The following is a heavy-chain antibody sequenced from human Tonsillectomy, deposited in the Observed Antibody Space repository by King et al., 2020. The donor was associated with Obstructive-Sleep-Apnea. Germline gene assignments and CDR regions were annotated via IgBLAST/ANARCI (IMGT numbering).Heavy chain of an antibody. D-gene: IGHD3-10*01. J-gene: IGHJ4*02. V-gene: IGHV3-15*01. CDR3: TTGEYSDYDDY. Sequence: EVQLVESGGGLVKPGGSLRLSCAASGFTFSNAWMSWVRQAPGKGLEWVGRIKSKSDGGTTDYAAPVKGRFTISRDDSKTTLYLQMNSLKTEDTAVYYCTTGEYSDYDDYWGQGTLVTVSS. CDR2: IKSKSDGGTT. CDR1: GFTFSNAW.